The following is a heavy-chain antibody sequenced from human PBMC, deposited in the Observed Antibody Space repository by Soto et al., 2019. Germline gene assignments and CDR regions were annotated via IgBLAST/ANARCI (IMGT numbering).Heavy chain of an antibody. CDR2: ISSSGSTA. Sequence: GGSLRLSCAASGFTFSRFELHWVRQAPGKGLEWISYISSSGSTAYYASSVEGRFTISRDSANNSVYLQMGSLRGEDTALYYCTQAVGLGYLSLSWAQAVTVTVPS. CDR1: GFTFSRFE. J-gene: IGHJ5*02. D-gene: IGHD5-18*01. CDR3: TQAVGLGYLSLS. V-gene: IGHV3-48*03.